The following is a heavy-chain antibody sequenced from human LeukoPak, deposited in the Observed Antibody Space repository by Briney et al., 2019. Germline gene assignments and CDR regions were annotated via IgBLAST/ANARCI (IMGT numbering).Heavy chain of an antibody. CDR2: ISYSGNT. Sequence: SETLSLTCSVPGASMSSNNYFWGWVRQPPGKGLEWIGSISYSGNTYYNPSLKSRATVFADTSKNQFSLKLSSVTAADTAVYYCARRGISMIRGLIMYFFDYWGQGILVTVSS. V-gene: IGHV4-39*01. CDR3: ARRGISMIRGLIMYFFDY. CDR1: GASMSSNNYF. J-gene: IGHJ4*02. D-gene: IGHD3-10*01.